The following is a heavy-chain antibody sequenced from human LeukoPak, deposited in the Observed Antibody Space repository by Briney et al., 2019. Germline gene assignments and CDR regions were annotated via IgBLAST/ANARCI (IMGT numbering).Heavy chain of an antibody. Sequence: SETLSLTCTVSGGSISSFYWSWIRQPPGKGLEWIGYIYYTGSTNYNPSLKSRLTISVDASKNQFSLKLSSVTATDTAVYYCARDGRIVGATDYWGQGTLVTVSS. V-gene: IGHV4-59*12. CDR3: ARDGRIVGATDY. D-gene: IGHD1-26*01. J-gene: IGHJ4*02. CDR2: IYYTGST. CDR1: GGSISSFY.